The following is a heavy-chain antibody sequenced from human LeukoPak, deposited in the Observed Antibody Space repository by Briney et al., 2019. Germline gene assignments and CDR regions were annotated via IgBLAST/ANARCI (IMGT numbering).Heavy chain of an antibody. D-gene: IGHD7-27*01. CDR1: AFTFSDYY. CDR3: AREGGNWGEGYFDY. J-gene: IGHJ4*02. CDR2: ISGSSSTM. Sequence: AGGSLRLSCAASAFTFSDYYMSWIRQVPGKGLEWVSYISGSSSTMYYANSVKGRFTISRDNAKNLLHLQMNSLRAEDTAVYYCAREGGNWGEGYFDYWGQGTLVTVSS. V-gene: IGHV3-11*01.